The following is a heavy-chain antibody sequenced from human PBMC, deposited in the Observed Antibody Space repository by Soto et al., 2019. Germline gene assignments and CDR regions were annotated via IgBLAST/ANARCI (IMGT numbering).Heavy chain of an antibody. CDR3: ARGEYGIVVVPAAWGFFDY. CDR1: GYTFTSYA. Sequence: GASVKVSCKASGYTFTSYAMHWVRQAPGQRLEWMGWINAGNGNTKYSQKFQGRVTITRDTSASTAYMELSSLRSEDTAVYYCARGEYGIVVVPAAWGFFDYWGQGTLVTVSS. D-gene: IGHD2-2*01. CDR2: INAGNGNT. J-gene: IGHJ4*02. V-gene: IGHV1-3*01.